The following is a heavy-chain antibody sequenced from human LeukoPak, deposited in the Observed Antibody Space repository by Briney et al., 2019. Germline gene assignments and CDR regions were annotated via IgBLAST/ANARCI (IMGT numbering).Heavy chain of an antibody. D-gene: IGHD6-6*01. J-gene: IGHJ4*02. CDR3: ARGGSSSEILSFDY. CDR1: GFTFSNYG. Sequence: GGSLRLSCAASGFTFSNYGMHWVRQALGKGLEWVAFIRVDGSNTYYVDSVKGRFTISRDNSKNTLYLQMNSLRAEDTAVYYCARGGSSSEILSFDYWGQGTLVTVSS. V-gene: IGHV3-30*02. CDR2: IRVDGSNT.